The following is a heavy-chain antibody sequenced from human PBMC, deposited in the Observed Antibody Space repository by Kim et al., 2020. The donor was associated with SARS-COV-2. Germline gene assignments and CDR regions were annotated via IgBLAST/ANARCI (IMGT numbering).Heavy chain of an antibody. D-gene: IGHD3-22*01. Sequence: GGSLRLSCTASGFTFGDYAMSWFRQAPGKGLEWVGFIRSKAYGGTTEYAASVKGRFTISRDDSKSIAYLQMNSLKTEDTAVYYCTRGRVEYYYDSSGYPLLDYWGQGTLVTVSS. V-gene: IGHV3-49*03. CDR2: IRSKAYGGTT. J-gene: IGHJ4*02. CDR1: GFTFGDYA. CDR3: TRGRVEYYYDSSGYPLLDY.